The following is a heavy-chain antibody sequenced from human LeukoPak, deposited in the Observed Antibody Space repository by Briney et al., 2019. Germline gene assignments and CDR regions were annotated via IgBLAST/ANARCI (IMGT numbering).Heavy chain of an antibody. CDR2: ISSNGGST. D-gene: IGHD3-22*01. CDR3: AREGYDTGFDI. Sequence: GGSLRLSCAASGFTFSHYAMHWVRQAPGKGLEYVSAISSNGGSTYYANSVKGRFTISRDNSKNTLYLQMGGLRAEDMAVYYCAREGYDTGFDIWGQGTMVTVSS. J-gene: IGHJ3*02. CDR1: GFTFSHYA. V-gene: IGHV3-64*01.